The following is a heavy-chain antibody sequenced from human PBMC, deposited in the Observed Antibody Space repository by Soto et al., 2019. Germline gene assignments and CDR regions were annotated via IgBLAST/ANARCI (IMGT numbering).Heavy chain of an antibody. Sequence: GGSLRLSCAASGFTFDDYAMYWVRQVPGKGLEWVSGISWNSGRIGYVDSVKGRFTISRDNAKKTVYLQMNSLRAEDTAVYYCARDQTTGDWFDAWGQGTLVTVSS. J-gene: IGHJ5*02. V-gene: IGHV3-9*01. CDR1: GFTFDDYA. D-gene: IGHD4-17*01. CDR2: ISWNSGRI. CDR3: ARDQTTGDWFDA.